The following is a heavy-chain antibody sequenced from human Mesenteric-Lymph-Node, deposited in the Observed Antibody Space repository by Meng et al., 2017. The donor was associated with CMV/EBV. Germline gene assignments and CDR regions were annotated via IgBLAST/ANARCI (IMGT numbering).Heavy chain of an antibody. D-gene: IGHD6-13*01. Sequence: ASVKVSCKASGYTFTSYDINWVRHATGQGLEWMGWMNPNSGNTGYAQKFQGRVTITRNTSISTAYMELSSLRSEDTAVYYCAKDQGPGYSSSWEYKDYGMDVWGQGTTVTVSS. V-gene: IGHV1-8*03. CDR2: MNPNSGNT. J-gene: IGHJ6*02. CDR3: AKDQGPGYSSSWEYKDYGMDV. CDR1: GYTFTSYD.